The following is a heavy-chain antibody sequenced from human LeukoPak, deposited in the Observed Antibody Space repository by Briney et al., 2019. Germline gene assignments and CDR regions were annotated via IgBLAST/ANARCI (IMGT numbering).Heavy chain of an antibody. CDR1: GFTFSGYW. CDR2: IQRGGGVR. V-gene: IGHV3-7*01. CDR3: ARLFGGVTTFDY. D-gene: IGHD3-10*01. J-gene: IGHJ4*02. Sequence: AGXXLRLSCXASGFTFSGYWMSWVRLGPGKGLEWVASIQRGGGVRHYVDSVKGRFTISRDNDKNSVCLQMNSLRAEDTAVYYCARLFGGVTTFDYWGQGALVTVSS.